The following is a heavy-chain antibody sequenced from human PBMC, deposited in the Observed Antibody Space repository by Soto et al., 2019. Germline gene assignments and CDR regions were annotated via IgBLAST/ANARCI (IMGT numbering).Heavy chain of an antibody. J-gene: IGHJ4*02. CDR1: GGSFSNYA. D-gene: IGHD4-4*01. CDR2: ILPIFETP. V-gene: IGHV1-69*12. Sequence: QVQLVQSGAEVKKPGSSVKVSCKASGGSFSNYAISWVRQAPGQGLEWMGGILPIFETPNYAQKFQGRLTITADESTSTAYMELSNLESKDTAVYFCARLPHTGGNSAFDHWGQGTLVTVSS. CDR3: ARLPHTGGNSAFDH.